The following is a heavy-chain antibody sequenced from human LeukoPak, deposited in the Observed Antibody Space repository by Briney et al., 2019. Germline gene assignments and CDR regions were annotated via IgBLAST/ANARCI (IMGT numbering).Heavy chain of an antibody. D-gene: IGHD2-2*03. CDR2: MNPNSGNT. V-gene: IGHV1-8*01. Sequence: ASVKVSCTASGYTFTSYDINWVRQATGQGLEWMGWMNPNSGNTGYAQKFQGRVTMTRNTSISTAYMELSSLRSEDTAVYYCARWAGGYCSSTSCSPVGYYGMDVWGQGTTVTVSS. CDR3: ARWAGGYCSSTSCSPVGYYGMDV. J-gene: IGHJ6*02. CDR1: GYTFTSYD.